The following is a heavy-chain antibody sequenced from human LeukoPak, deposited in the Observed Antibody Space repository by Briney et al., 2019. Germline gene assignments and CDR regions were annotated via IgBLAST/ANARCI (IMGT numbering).Heavy chain of an antibody. V-gene: IGHV1-69*13. J-gene: IGHJ3*02. CDR3: ASKPEWLSRVAFDI. D-gene: IGHD3-3*01. CDR1: GGTFSSYA. CDR2: IIPIFGKA. Sequence: SVKVSCKASGGTFSSYAISWVRQAPGQGLEWMGGIIPIFGKANYAQKFQGRVTITADESTSTAYMELSSLRSEDTAVYYCASKPEWLSRVAFDIWGQGTMVTVSS.